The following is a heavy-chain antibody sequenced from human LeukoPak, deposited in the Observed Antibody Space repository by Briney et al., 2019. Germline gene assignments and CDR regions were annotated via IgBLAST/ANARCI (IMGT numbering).Heavy chain of an antibody. CDR2: ISGSGGST. CDR3: ARGVTVTTDF. J-gene: IGHJ4*02. CDR1: GFTFSSYA. V-gene: IGHV3-23*01. D-gene: IGHD4-17*01. Sequence: GGSLRLSCVASGFTFSSYAMSWVRQAPGKGLEWVSAISGSGGSTYYADSVKGRFTISRDNSKNTVYLQMNSLRGEDTAIYYCARGVTVTTDFWGQGTLVTVSS.